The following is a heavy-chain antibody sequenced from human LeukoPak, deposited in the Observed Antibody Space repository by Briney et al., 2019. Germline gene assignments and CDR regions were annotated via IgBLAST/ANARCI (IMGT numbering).Heavy chain of an antibody. J-gene: IGHJ4*01. CDR3: ATDRGWRTSGYYLYYFEY. CDR2: IKNDGSER. D-gene: IGHD3-3*01. CDR1: GFVFRNYF. Sequence: GGSLRLSCAASGFVFRNYFMSWVRQAPGKGLEWVASIKNDGSERYYVDSVRGRYTISRDNTKNSLFLQMSSLRAEDTAVYYCATDRGWRTSGYYLYYFEYWGQEPWSPSPQ. V-gene: IGHV3-7*01.